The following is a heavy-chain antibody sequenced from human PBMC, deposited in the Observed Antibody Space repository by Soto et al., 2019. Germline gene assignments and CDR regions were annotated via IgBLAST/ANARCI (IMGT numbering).Heavy chain of an antibody. CDR2: IYWDDDK. J-gene: IGHJ3*02. CDR1: GFSLSTSGAG. D-gene: IGHD1-26*01. V-gene: IGHV2-5*02. CDR3: AHTYVRSYDRADAFDI. Sequence: QITLKESGPTLVQPTQTLTLTCTFSGFSLSTSGAGVGWIRQPPGKPLEWLALIYWDDDKRYSPSLKSRRTITKDTSNSRVVLTTTSMEPVDTATYSCAHTYVRSYDRADAFDISGQGTMVTVSS.